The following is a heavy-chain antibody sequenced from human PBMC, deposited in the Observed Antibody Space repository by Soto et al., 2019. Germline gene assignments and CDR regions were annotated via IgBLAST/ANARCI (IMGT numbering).Heavy chain of an antibody. J-gene: IGHJ5*02. CDR1: GYTFTGYY. V-gene: IGHV1-2*02. CDR2: INPNSGGT. CDR3: ARDLYIAVAGTLGWFDP. D-gene: IGHD6-19*01. Sequence: AAVKVSCKASGYTFTGYYMHWVRQAPGQGLEWMGWINPNSGGTNYAQKFQGRVTMTRDTSISTAYMELSRLRSDDTAVYYCARDLYIAVAGTLGWFDPWGQGTLVTVPS.